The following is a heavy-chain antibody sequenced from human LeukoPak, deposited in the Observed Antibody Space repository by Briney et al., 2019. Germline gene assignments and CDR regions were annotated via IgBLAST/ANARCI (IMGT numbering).Heavy chain of an antibody. CDR3: EKGPRQWLVLDGFDI. D-gene: IGHD6-19*01. V-gene: IGHV3-30*18. CDR1: GFTFSSHG. Sequence: PGRSLRLSCAASGFTFSSHGIHWVRQAPGKGLEWVAVISYDGSNKYYVDSVKGRFTISRDNSKNTLYLQMNSLRAEDTALYYCEKGPRQWLVLDGFDIWGQGTMVTVSS. J-gene: IGHJ3*02. CDR2: ISYDGSNK.